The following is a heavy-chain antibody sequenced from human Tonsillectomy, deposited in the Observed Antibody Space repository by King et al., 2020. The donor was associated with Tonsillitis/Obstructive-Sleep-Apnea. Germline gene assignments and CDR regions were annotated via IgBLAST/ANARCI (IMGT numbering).Heavy chain of an antibody. CDR1: GFSLSNARMG. Sequence: VTLKESGPVLVKPTETLSLTCTVSGFSLSNARMGVSWIRQPPGQALEWLAHIFSNDEKSYSTSLKSRLTISKDTSKSQVVLTMTNMDPVDTATYYCVPISYYHYMDVWGKGTTVTVSS. CDR2: IFSNDEK. CDR3: VPISYYHYMDV. J-gene: IGHJ6*03. V-gene: IGHV2-26*01.